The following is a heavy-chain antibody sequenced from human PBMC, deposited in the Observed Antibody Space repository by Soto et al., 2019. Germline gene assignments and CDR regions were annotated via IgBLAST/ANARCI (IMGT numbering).Heavy chain of an antibody. CDR3: AKESHYGDYAESWFDP. V-gene: IGHV3-23*01. J-gene: IGHJ5*02. D-gene: IGHD4-17*01. CDR1: GFTFSSYA. CDR2: ISGSGGST. Sequence: PGGSLRLSCAASGFTFSSYAMSWVRQAPGKGLEWVSAISGSGGSTYYADSVKGRFTISRDNSKNTLYLQMNSLRAEDTAVYHCAKESHYGDYAESWFDPWGQGTRVTVSS.